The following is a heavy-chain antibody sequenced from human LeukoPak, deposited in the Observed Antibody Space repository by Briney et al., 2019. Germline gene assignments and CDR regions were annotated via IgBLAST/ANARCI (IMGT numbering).Heavy chain of an antibody. D-gene: IGHD2-2*01. CDR3: AKDRWGIVVVPAAIPSDY. CDR1: GFTFSSYA. Sequence: GGSLRLSCAASGFTFSSYAMSWVRQAPGKGLEWVSAISGSGGSTYYADSVKGRFNISRDNSKNTLYLQMNSLRAEDTAVYYCAKDRWGIVVVPAAIPSDYWGQGTLVTVSS. CDR2: ISGSGGST. J-gene: IGHJ4*02. V-gene: IGHV3-23*01.